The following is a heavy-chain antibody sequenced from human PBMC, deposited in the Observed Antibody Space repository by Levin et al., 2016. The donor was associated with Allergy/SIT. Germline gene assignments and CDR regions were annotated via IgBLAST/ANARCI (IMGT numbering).Heavy chain of an antibody. Sequence: SETLSLTCTVSGGSISSYYWSWIRQPPGKGLEWIGYIYYSGSTNYNPSLKSRVTISVDTSKNQFSLKLSSVTAADTAVYYCARDTPGGKAAARYDNWFDPWGQGTLVTVSS. CDR3: ARDTPGGKAAARYDNWFDP. D-gene: IGHD6-13*01. J-gene: IGHJ5*02. CDR1: GGSISSYY. CDR2: IYYSGST. V-gene: IGHV4-59*01.